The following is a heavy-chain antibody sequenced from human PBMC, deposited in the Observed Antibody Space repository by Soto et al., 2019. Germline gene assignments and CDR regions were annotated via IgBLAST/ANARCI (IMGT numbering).Heavy chain of an antibody. V-gene: IGHV4-31*03. J-gene: IGHJ4*02. D-gene: IGHD5-12*01. CDR3: ARDLRGYSRYDYLDY. Sequence: SETLSLTCTVSGGSISSGGYYWSWIRQHPGKGLEWVGYSYYTGSSYYNPSLKRRVTISVDASKNQLSLRLASVTAADTAVYYCARDLRGYSRYDYLDYWGQGIPVTVSS. CDR1: GGSISSGGYY. CDR2: SYYTGSS.